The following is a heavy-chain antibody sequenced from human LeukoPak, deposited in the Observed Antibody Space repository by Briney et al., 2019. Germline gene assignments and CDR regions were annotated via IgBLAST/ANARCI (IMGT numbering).Heavy chain of an antibody. D-gene: IGHD2-2*01. V-gene: IGHV4-4*08. CDR2: IHNSGRT. Sequence: SETLSLTCSVSGGSVSSYYWSWIRQSPGKGLEWIGYIHNSGRTNYNPSLKSRVTGFVDTSKNQVPLKLSSVTAADTAVYYCARGRSPKGAIVVVPAALSRKGYYFDYWGQGTLVTVSS. CDR3: ARGRSPKGAIVVVPAALSRKGYYFDY. J-gene: IGHJ4*02. CDR1: GGSVSSYY.